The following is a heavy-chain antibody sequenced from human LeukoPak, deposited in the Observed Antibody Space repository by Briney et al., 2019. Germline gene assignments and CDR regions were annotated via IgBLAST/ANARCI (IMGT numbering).Heavy chain of an antibody. V-gene: IGHV4-4*07. CDR2: INTSGST. CDR1: GGSISSYY. D-gene: IGHD6-25*01. CDR3: AREGGDPRWLDP. J-gene: IGHJ5*02. Sequence: SETLSLTCTVSGGSISSYYWTWIRRSAGKGLEWLGRINTSGSTNYNPSLRSRVTMSVNTSKNQFSLNLTSVTAADTAVYSCAREGGDPRWLDPWGQGTLVTVSS.